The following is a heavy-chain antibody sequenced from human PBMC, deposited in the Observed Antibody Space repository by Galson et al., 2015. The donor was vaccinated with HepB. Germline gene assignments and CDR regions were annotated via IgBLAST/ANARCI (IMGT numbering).Heavy chain of an antibody. Sequence: SVKVSCKASGGTFSSYAISWVRQAPGQGLEWMGGIIPIFGTANYAQKFQGRVTITADESTSTAYMELSSLRSEDTAMYYCATVPAATHYYYYGMDVWGQGTTVTVSS. CDR3: ATVPAATHYYYYGMDV. CDR1: GGTFSSYA. D-gene: IGHD2-2*01. J-gene: IGHJ6*02. CDR2: IIPIFGTA. V-gene: IGHV1-69*13.